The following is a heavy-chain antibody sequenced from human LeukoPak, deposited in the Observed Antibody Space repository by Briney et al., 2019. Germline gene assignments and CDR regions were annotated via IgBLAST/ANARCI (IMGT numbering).Heavy chain of an antibody. CDR2: ISSTGGTI. V-gene: IGHV3-48*01. CDR3: ARDPPPGSIVGAPG. CDR1: GFTFRNYL. Sequence: GGSLRLSCAASGFTFRNYLMNWVRQAPGKGLEWVSFISSTGGTIYYADSVKGRFTVSRDNSKNTLYLQMNSLRAEDTAVYYCARDPPPGSIVGAPGWGQGTLVTVSS. D-gene: IGHD1-26*01. J-gene: IGHJ4*02.